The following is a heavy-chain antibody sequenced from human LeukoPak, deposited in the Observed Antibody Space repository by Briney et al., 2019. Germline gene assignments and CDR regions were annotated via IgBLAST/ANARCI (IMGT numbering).Heavy chain of an antibody. J-gene: IGHJ4*02. D-gene: IGHD5-24*01. CDR3: ARRRRWLQLNFDY. CDR2: IYHSGST. Sequence: PSETLSLTCTVSGYSISSGYYWGWIRQPPGKGLEWIGSIYHSGSTNYNPSLKSRVTISVDTSKNQFSLKLSSVTAADTAVYYCARRRRWLQLNFDYRGQGTLVTVSS. CDR1: GYSISSGYY. V-gene: IGHV4-38-2*02.